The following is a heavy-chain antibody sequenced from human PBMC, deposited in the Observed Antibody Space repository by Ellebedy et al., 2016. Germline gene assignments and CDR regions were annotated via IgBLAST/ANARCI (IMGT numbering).Heavy chain of an antibody. Sequence: GGSLRLSCTGSGFTFSNFWMNWVRQAPGKGLEWVAHIKDDGSEKYHVDSVKGRFTISRDNARNSVYLQMNSLTAEDTAVYFCAGGHYGLWGQGTLVTVSS. CDR1: GFTFSNFW. CDR2: IKDDGSEK. V-gene: IGHV3-7*01. J-gene: IGHJ4*02. D-gene: IGHD3-10*01. CDR3: AGGHYGL.